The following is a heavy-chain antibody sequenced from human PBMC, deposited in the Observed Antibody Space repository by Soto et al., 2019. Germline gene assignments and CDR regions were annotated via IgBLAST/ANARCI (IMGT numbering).Heavy chain of an antibody. CDR2: ISAKNGNT. J-gene: IGHJ5*02. CDR1: GYTFTNYD. Sequence: QVQLVQSGAEVKKPGASVKVSCKASGYTFTNYDITWVRQAPGQGLEWMGWISAKNGNTIYAQKFQGRVTMTTDTSTNTAYMELRSLRSDDTAVYYCARDPYEVFGVVLNWFDPWGQGTLVTVSS. D-gene: IGHD3-3*01. CDR3: ARDPYEVFGVVLNWFDP. V-gene: IGHV1-18*01.